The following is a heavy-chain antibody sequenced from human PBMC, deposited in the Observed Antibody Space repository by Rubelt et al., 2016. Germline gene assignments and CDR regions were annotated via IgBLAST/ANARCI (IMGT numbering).Heavy chain of an antibody. V-gene: IGHV1-8*01. CDR3: ARAIGLRYFDY. Sequence: QVQLVQSGAAVEKPGASVKVSCKASGYTFIDYDINWVRQATGQRLEWMGWLNPKTGNSAFAQKFQGRVTVTRNPSISTAYMELSKLRSEDTAVYFCARAIGLRYFDYWGQGTLVTVSS. J-gene: IGHJ4*02. CDR1: GYTFIDYD. CDR2: LNPKTGNS. D-gene: IGHD3/OR15-3a*01.